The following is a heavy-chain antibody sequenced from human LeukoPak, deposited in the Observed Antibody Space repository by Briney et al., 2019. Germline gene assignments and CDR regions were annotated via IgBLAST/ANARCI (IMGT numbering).Heavy chain of an antibody. CDR2: ILSTGTT. CDR3: ARRRDTSGWLDH. V-gene: IGHV4-4*09. J-gene: IGHJ5*01. D-gene: IGHD6-19*01. Sequence: SETLSLTCSVSGASISNYYWSWIRQPPGKGLGWIGYILSTGTTNYNPSLKSRVAILVDTSKNQFSLRLSSVTAADTAVYYCARRRDTSGWLDHWGQGTLVTVSS. CDR1: GASISNYY.